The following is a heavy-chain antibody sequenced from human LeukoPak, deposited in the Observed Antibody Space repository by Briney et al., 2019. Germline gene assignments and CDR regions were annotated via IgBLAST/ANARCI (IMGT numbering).Heavy chain of an antibody. CDR3: ARRGDWDAFDI. V-gene: IGHV3-7*01. Sequence: GGSLRLSCAASGFTFSSYSLNWVRQAPGKGLEWVANIKQDGSEKYYVDSVKGRFTISRDNAKNSLYLQMNSLRAEDTAVYYCARRGDWDAFDIWGQGTMVTVSS. CDR1: GFTFSSYS. J-gene: IGHJ3*02. D-gene: IGHD2-21*02. CDR2: IKQDGSEK.